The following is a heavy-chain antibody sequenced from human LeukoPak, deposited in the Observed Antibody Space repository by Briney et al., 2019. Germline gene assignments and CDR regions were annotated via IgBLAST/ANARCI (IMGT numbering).Heavy chain of an antibody. CDR1: GFTFDDYA. D-gene: IGHD3-10*01. CDR2: ISWNSGSI. J-gene: IGHJ6*02. V-gene: IGHV3-9*01. CDR3: AKDRGDYYYYGMDV. Sequence: GGSLRLSCAASGFTFDDYAMHWVRQAPGKGLEWVSGISWNSGSIGYADSVKGRFTISRDNAKNSLYLQMNSLRAEDTALYYCAKDRGDYYYYGMDVWGQGTTVTVSS.